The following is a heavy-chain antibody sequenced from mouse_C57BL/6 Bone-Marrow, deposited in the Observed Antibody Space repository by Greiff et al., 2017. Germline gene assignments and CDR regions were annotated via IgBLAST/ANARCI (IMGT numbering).Heavy chain of an antibody. CDR3: TRDGDAMDY. CDR2: IDPETGGT. J-gene: IGHJ4*01. Sequence: VQLQQSGAELVRPGASVTLSCKASGYTFTDYEMHWVKQTPVHGLEWIGAIDPETGGTAYNQKFKGKAILTADKSSSTAYMELRSLTSDDSAVYYCTRDGDAMDYWGQGTSVTVSA. D-gene: IGHD2-3*01. CDR1: GYTFTDYE. V-gene: IGHV1-15*01.